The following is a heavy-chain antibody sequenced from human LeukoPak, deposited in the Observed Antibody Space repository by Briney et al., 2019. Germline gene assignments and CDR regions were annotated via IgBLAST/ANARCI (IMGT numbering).Heavy chain of an antibody. CDR2: INHSGST. CDR3: ARGRYYGGKMAFDI. J-gene: IGHJ3*02. V-gene: IGHV4-34*01. Sequence: PSETLSLTCAVYGGSFSGYYWSWIRQPSGKGLEWIGEINHSGSTNYNPSLKSRVTISVDTSKNQFSLKLSSVTAADTAVYYCARGRYYGGKMAFDIWGQGTMVTV. CDR1: GGSFSGYY. D-gene: IGHD4-23*01.